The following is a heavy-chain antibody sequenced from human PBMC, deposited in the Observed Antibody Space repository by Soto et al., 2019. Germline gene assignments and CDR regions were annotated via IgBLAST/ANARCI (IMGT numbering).Heavy chain of an antibody. CDR1: GGSFSGYY. V-gene: IGHV4-34*01. D-gene: IGHD3-22*01. CDR2: INHSGST. Sequence: QVQLQQWGAGLLKPSETLSLTCAVYGGSFSGYYWSWIRQPPGKGLEWIGEINHSGSTNYNPSLKRRVTISVDTSKNQFSLKLSSVTAADTAVYYCARPLYDSSGYYPLYGMDVWGQGPTVTVSS. CDR3: ARPLYDSSGYYPLYGMDV. J-gene: IGHJ6*02.